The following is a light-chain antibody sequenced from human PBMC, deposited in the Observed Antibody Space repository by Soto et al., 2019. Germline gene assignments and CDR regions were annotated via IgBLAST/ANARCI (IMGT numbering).Light chain of an antibody. CDR2: DNN. V-gene: IGLV1-51*01. CDR3: GTWDSSLSAGGV. Sequence: QSVLTQPPSVSAAPGQKVTISCFGSSSNIGNNYVSWYQQLPGTAPKLLIYDNNKRPSGIPDRFSGSKSGTSATLGITGLQTGDEADYYCGTWDSSLSAGGVFGTGTQLTVL. J-gene: IGLJ1*01. CDR1: SSNIGNNY.